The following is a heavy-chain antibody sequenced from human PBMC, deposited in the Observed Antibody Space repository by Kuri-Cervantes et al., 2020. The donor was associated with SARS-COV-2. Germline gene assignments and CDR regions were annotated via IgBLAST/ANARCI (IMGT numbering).Heavy chain of an antibody. V-gene: IGHV4-4*07. CDR2: IYTSGST. CDR3: ARHTIFGADDAFDI. Sequence: GSLRLSCSVSGDSGSISSYYWSWIRQPAGKGLEWIGRIYTSGSTNYNPSLKSRVTMSVDTSKNQFSLKISSVTAADTAVYYCARHTIFGADDAFDIWGQGTMVTVSS. J-gene: IGHJ3*02. CDR1: GDSGSISSYY. D-gene: IGHD3-3*01.